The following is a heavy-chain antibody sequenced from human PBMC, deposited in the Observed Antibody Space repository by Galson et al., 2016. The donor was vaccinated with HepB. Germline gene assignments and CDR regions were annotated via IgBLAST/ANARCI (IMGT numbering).Heavy chain of an antibody. CDR1: GYSFRNYG. Sequence: SVKVSCKASGYSFRNYGIAWVRQAPGQGLEWMGWISPSNGNTNYAQNLQGRVNMTTDTSTTTAYMELRSLRSDDTAVNSCARTAVSGPSFFSFWGQGTLVTVSS. CDR3: ARTAVSGPSFFSF. D-gene: IGHD4-17*01. J-gene: IGHJ4*02. V-gene: IGHV1-18*01. CDR2: ISPSNGNT.